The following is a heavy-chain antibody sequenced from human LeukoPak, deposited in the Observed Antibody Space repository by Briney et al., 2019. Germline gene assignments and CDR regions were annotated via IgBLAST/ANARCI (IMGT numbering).Heavy chain of an antibody. V-gene: IGHV4-4*07. Sequence: SETLSLICTVSGGSISSYYWSWIRQPAGKGLEWIGRIYTSGGTDYNPSLKSRVIMSVDTSKNHLSLKLTSVTAAGTAVYYCARDSGTTGEVKFDPWGQGILVTVSS. CDR2: IYTSGGT. J-gene: IGHJ5*02. D-gene: IGHD3-10*01. CDR3: ARDSGTTGEVKFDP. CDR1: GGSISSYY.